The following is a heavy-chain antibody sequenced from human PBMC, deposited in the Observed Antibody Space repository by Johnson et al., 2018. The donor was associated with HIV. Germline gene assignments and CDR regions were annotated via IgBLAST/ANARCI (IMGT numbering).Heavy chain of an antibody. D-gene: IGHD1-26*01. J-gene: IGHJ3*02. CDR1: GFTFAHYA. CDR3: ARADGSYYDRASWAFDI. V-gene: IGHV3-9*01. CDR2: ISWNSGSI. Sequence: VYLVESGGGLVQPGRSLRLSCEASGFTFAHYAMHWVRQAPGKGLEWVSSISWNSGSIGYADSVRGRFTISRDNAKNSLYLQMNSLRAEDTAIYYCARADGSYYDRASWAFDIWGQGTMVTVSS.